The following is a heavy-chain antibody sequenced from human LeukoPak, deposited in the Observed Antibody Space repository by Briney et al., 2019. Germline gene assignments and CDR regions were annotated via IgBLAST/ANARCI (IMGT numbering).Heavy chain of an antibody. CDR1: GFTFDDYA. CDR3: AKDIRRVAAAGIDY. V-gene: IGHV3-9*01. CDR2: ISWNSGSI. J-gene: IGHJ4*02. D-gene: IGHD6-13*01. Sequence: GGSLRLSCAASGFTFDDYAMHWVRQAPGKGLEWVSGISWNSGSIGYADSVKGRFTISRDNAKNSLYLQMNSLRAEDTALYYCAKDIRRVAAAGIDYWGQGTLVTVSS.